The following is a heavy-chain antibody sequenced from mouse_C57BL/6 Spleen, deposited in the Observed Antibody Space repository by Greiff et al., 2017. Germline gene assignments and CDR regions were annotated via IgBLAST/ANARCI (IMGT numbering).Heavy chain of an antibody. V-gene: IGHV1-80*01. J-gene: IGHJ4*01. CDR3: ARWLRAMDY. D-gene: IGHD2-2*01. Sequence: QVQLQQSGAELVTPGASVTISCKASGYAFSSYWMNWVKQRPGKGLEWIGQIYPGGGDTYYNGKVKGKATLTADESSSTAYMQLSSLTSEDSAVYFCARWLRAMDYWGQGTSVTVSS. CDR2: IYPGGGDT. CDR1: GYAFSSYW.